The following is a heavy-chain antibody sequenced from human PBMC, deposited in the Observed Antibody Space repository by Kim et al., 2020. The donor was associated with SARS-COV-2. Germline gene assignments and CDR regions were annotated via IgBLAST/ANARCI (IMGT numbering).Heavy chain of an antibody. CDR2: T. V-gene: IGHV1-45*02. CDR3: ARENDDAFDI. J-gene: IGHJ3*02. Sequence: TDYAQEFQDRVTITRDNPLITAYMELSSLRSEDTAMYYCARENDDAFDIWGQGTMVTVSS.